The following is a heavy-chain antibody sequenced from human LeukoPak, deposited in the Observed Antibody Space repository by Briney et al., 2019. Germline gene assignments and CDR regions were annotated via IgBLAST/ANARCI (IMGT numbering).Heavy chain of an antibody. V-gene: IGHV3-30*04. D-gene: IGHD4-23*01. J-gene: IGHJ4*02. CDR1: GFSFSGST. CDR2: ISYDGSNK. CDR3: AKAEYGGMDYYFDY. Sequence: GGSLRLSCAASGFSFSGSTMHWVRQAPGKGLEWVALISYDGSNKYYADSVKGRFTISRDNSKKTVYLQMNSLRAEDTAVYSCAKAEYGGMDYYFDYWGQGTLVTVSS.